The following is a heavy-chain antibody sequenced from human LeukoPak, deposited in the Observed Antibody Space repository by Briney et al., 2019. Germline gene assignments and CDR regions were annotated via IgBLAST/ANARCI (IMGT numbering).Heavy chain of an antibody. D-gene: IGHD6-19*01. V-gene: IGHV1-46*01. CDR1: GYTFTSFY. CDR2: INPSGGST. J-gene: IGHJ4*02. CDR3: AVIAVARQFDY. Sequence: ASVKVSCKASGYTFTSFYMHWVRQAPGQGLEWMGIINPSGGSTSYAQKFQGRVTMTRDTSTSTVYMEPSSLRSEDTAVYYCAVIAVARQFDYWGQGTLVTVSS.